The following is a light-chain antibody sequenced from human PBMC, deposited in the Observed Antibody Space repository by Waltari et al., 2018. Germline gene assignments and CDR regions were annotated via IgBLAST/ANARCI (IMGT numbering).Light chain of an antibody. V-gene: IGLV2-8*01. CDR2: EVT. Sequence: QSALTQPPSASGSPGQSVTISCTGTTSDVGFYAYVSWYQQHPGKAPRLIIFEVTKRPSGVPDRFSGSKSGTTASLTVSGLRTEDDGDSYCSSYAGIRKLVFGGGTKLTVL. J-gene: IGLJ2*01. CDR3: SSYAGIRKLV. CDR1: TSDVGFYAY.